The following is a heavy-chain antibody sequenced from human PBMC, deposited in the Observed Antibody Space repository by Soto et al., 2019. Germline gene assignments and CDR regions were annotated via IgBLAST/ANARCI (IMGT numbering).Heavy chain of an antibody. CDR1: GFTFSSYT. D-gene: IGHD3-10*01. CDR3: ARDRASGSGSYLYFDY. Sequence: GGSLRLSCAASGFTFSSYTMHWVRQAPGKGLEWVSAISYDGSNKYYADSVKGRFTISRDNSKNSLYLQMNSLRAEDTAVYYCARDRASGSGSYLYFDYWGQGTLVTVSS. CDR2: ISYDGSNK. V-gene: IGHV3-30*04. J-gene: IGHJ4*02.